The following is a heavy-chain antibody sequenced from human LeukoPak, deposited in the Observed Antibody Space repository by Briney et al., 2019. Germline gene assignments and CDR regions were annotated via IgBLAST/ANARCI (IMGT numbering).Heavy chain of an antibody. D-gene: IGHD1-1*01. V-gene: IGHV4-59*08. CDR1: GGSISSYY. Sequence: SETLSLTCTVSGGSISSYYWSWIRQPPGKGLEWIGYIYYSGSTNYNPSLKSRATISVDTSKNQFSLKLSSVTAADTAVYYCARAPYNWNDVSWFDPWGQGTLVTVSS. CDR2: IYYSGST. CDR3: ARAPYNWNDVSWFDP. J-gene: IGHJ5*02.